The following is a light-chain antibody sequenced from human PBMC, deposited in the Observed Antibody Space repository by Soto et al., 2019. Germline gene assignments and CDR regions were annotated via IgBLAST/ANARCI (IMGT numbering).Light chain of an antibody. CDR1: QSISSW. V-gene: IGKV1-5*01. J-gene: IGKJ1*01. Sequence: DIQMTQSPSTLSASVGDRVTITCRASQSISSWLAWYQQKPGKAPKLLIYDASSLESGVPSRFSGSGSGTEFTLTISSLQPDDFATYYCQQSNSDSRTFGQVTKV. CDR2: DAS. CDR3: QQSNSDSRT.